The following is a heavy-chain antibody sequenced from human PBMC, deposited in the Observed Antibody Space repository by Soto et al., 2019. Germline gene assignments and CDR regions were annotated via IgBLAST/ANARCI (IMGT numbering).Heavy chain of an antibody. J-gene: IGHJ6*02. CDR2: IIPIFGTA. CDR1: GGTFSSYA. CDR3: AREGRQDTAMVKSDYYYYGMDV. D-gene: IGHD5-18*01. Sequence: SVKVSCKASGGTFSSYAISWVRQAPGQGLEWMGGIIPIFGTANYAQKFQGRVTITADESTSTAYMELSSLRPEDTAVYYCAREGRQDTAMVKSDYYYYGMDVWGQGTTVTVSS. V-gene: IGHV1-69*13.